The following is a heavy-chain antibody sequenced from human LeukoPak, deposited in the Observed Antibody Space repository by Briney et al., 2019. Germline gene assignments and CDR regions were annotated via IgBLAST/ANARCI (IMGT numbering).Heavy chain of an antibody. CDR2: MNPNSGNT. V-gene: IGHV1-8*01. J-gene: IGHJ4*02. CDR3: ARGKGYGGNSGDY. Sequence: VASVRVSCKASGYTFTSYDINWVRQATGQGLEWMGWMNPNSGNTGYAQKIQGRVTMTRNTSISTAYMELSSLRSEDTAVYYCARGKGYGGNSGDYWGQGTLVTVSS. D-gene: IGHD4-23*01. CDR1: GYTFTSYD.